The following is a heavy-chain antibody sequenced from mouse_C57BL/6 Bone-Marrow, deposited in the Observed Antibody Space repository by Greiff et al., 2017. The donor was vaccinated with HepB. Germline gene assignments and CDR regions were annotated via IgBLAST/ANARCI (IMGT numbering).Heavy chain of an antibody. CDR1: GFTFTDYY. V-gene: IGHV7-3*01. Sequence: EVQLVESGGGLVQPGGSLSLSCAASGFTFTDYYMSWVRQPPGKALEWLGFIRNKANGYTTEYSASVKGRFTISRDNSQSILYLQMNALRAEDSATYYCARWNDYDKGFDYGGQGTTLTVSS. D-gene: IGHD2-4*01. CDR3: ARWNDYDKGFDY. J-gene: IGHJ2*01. CDR2: IRNKANGYTT.